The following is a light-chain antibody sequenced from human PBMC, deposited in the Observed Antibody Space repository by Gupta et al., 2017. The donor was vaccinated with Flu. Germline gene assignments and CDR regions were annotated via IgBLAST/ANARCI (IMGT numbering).Light chain of an antibody. J-gene: IGLJ3*02. V-gene: IGLV1-40*01. CDR1: SSNIGAGYD. CDR3: QSYDSSLNGSMV. CDR2: GNS. Sequence: QSVLTQPPSVSVAPGQRVTISCTGSSSNIGAGYDVHWYPQLPGTAPKLLIYGNSNRPSGVPDRFSGSKSGTSASLAITGLQAEDEADYYCQSYDSSLNGSMVFGGGTKLTVL.